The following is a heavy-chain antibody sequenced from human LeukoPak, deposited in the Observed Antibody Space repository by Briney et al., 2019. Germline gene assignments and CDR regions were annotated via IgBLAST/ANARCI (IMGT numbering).Heavy chain of an antibody. D-gene: IGHD6-13*01. CDR1: GFTFSSYS. CDR2: ISSSSSYI. V-gene: IGHV3-21*01. J-gene: IGHJ5*02. CDR3: AREISSSWYVGWFDP. Sequence: PGGSLRLSCAASGFTFSSYSMNWVRQAPGKGLEWVSSISSSSSYIYYADSVKGRFTISRDNAKNSLYLQMNSLRAEDTAVYYCAREISSSWYVGWFDPWGQGTLVTVSS.